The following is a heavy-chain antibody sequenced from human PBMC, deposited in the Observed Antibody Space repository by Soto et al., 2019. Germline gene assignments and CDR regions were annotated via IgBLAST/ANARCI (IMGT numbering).Heavy chain of an antibody. Sequence: SVKVSCKASGGTFSSYAISWVRQAPGQGLEWMGGIIPIFGTANYAQKFQGRVTITADESTSTAYMELSSLRSEDTAVYYCARDSWAYCGGDCYLDIWAKGQWSPSPQ. CDR1: GGTFSSYA. V-gene: IGHV1-69*13. J-gene: IGHJ3*02. CDR2: IIPIFGTA. CDR3: ARDSWAYCGGDCYLDI. D-gene: IGHD2-21*02.